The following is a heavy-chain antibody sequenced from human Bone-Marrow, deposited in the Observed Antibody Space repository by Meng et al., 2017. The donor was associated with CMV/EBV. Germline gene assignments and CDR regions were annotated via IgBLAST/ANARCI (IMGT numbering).Heavy chain of an antibody. CDR2: ISYDGNNK. D-gene: IGHD3-3*01. CDR3: ARVDASYDFWSGYPSPGDWWFDP. V-gene: IGHV3-30-3*01. CDR1: YA. Sequence: YAMHWFRPAPGNGLEWVAVISYDGNNKYYTDSVKGRFSISRDNSKNTLYLQMNSLNADDTAVYYCARVDASYDFWSGYPSPGDWWFDPWGQGTLVTVSS. J-gene: IGHJ5*02.